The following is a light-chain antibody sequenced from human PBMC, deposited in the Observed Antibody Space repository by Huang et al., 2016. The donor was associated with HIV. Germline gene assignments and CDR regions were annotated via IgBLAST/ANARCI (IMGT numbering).Light chain of an antibody. V-gene: IGKV2-28*01. Sequence: DIVMTQSPLSLPVTPGEPASISCRSSQSLLHSNGYNYLDWYLQKPGQSPQLLIYLGSNRASGGWVRFGGVCLGTDFTLKISRVEAEDVGVYYCMQALQTPYTFGQGTKLEIK. CDR3: MQALQTPYT. CDR2: LGS. CDR1: QSLLHSNGYNY. J-gene: IGKJ2*01.